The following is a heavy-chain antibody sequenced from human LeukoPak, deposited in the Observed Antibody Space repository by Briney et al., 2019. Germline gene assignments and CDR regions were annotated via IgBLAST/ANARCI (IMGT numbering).Heavy chain of an antibody. V-gene: IGHV3-21*01. CDR1: GFTFSSYS. J-gene: IGHJ5*02. CDR3: ARDRYNWNAWFDP. Sequence: GGSLRLSCAASGFTFSSYSMNWVRQAPGKGLEWVSSISSSSSYIYYADSVKGRFTISRDNAKNSLYLQMNSLRAEDTAVYYCARDRYNWNAWFDPWGQGTLVTVSS. CDR2: ISSSSSYI. D-gene: IGHD1-1*01.